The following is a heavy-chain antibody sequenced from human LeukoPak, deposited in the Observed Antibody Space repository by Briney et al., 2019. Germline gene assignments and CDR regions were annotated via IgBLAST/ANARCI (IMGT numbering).Heavy chain of an antibody. Sequence: GGSLRLSCAASGFTFSSYAMHWVRQAPGKGLEYVSAISSNGGSTYYANSVKGRLTISRDNSKNTLYLQMGSLRAEDMAVYYCARDRSGGSYFDYWGQGTLVTVSS. V-gene: IGHV3-64*01. CDR3: ARDRSGGSYFDY. CDR1: GFTFSSYA. CDR2: ISSNGGST. J-gene: IGHJ4*02. D-gene: IGHD1-26*01.